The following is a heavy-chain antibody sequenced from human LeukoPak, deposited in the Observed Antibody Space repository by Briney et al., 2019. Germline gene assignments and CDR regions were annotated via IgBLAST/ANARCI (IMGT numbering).Heavy chain of an antibody. CDR3: AIAVAGNPFGIDAFDI. CDR2: IYHSGST. CDR1: GGSISSSNW. J-gene: IGHJ3*02. V-gene: IGHV4-4*02. Sequence: SLGTLSLTCAVSGGSISSSNWWSWVRQPPGKGLEWIGEIYHSGSTNYNPSLKSRVTISVDKSKNQFSLKLSSVTAADTAVYYCAIAVAGNPFGIDAFDIWGQGTMVTVSS. D-gene: IGHD6-13*01.